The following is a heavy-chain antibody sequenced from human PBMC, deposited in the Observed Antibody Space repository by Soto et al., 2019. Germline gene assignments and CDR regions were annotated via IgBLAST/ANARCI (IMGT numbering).Heavy chain of an antibody. CDR2: IYFSGST. CDR1: GGSISSGNLY. CDR3: AHDSHGGNTYFDL. D-gene: IGHD1-26*01. Sequence: VQLQESGPGLVRPSETLSLTCTVSGGSISSGNLYWSWIRQPPGKGLEWIGYIYFSGSTSYSPSLKSRLTISLNTSNNQFSLKLTSVTAADTAVYYCAHDSHGGNTYFDLWGKGALVTVSS. V-gene: IGHV4-30-4*01. J-gene: IGHJ4*02.